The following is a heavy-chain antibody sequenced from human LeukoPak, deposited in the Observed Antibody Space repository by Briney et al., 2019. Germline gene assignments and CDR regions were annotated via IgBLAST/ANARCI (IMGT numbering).Heavy chain of an antibody. D-gene: IGHD3-10*01. Sequence: SETLSLTCTVSGGSLTNYYWSWIRQPPGKGLDWIRDIYYSGSTNYNPSLKSRVTISLDTSKNQFSLKVISVTAADTAVYYCARVAKHFRGGLSFYYMDVWGKGTTVTISS. CDR1: GGSLTNYY. V-gene: IGHV4-59*01. J-gene: IGHJ6*03. CDR2: IYYSGST. CDR3: ARVAKHFRGGLSFYYMDV.